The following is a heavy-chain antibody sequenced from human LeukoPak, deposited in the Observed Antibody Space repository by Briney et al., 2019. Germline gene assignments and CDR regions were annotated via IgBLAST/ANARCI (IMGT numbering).Heavy chain of an antibody. D-gene: IGHD2-2*01. V-gene: IGHV3-7*01. CDR2: IKQDGSEK. J-gene: IGHJ4*02. Sequence: VQPGGSLRLSCAASGFTFSSYWMSWVRPAPGKGLEWVANIKQDGSEKYYVDSVKGRFTISRDNAKNSLYLQMNSLRAEDTAVYYCARKGSSSRYSHNDYWGQGTLVTVSS. CDR1: GFTFSSYW. CDR3: ARKGSSSRYSHNDY.